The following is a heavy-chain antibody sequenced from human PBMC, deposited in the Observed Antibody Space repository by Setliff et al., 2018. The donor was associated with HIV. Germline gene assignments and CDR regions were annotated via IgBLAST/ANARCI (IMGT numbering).Heavy chain of an antibody. Sequence: SETLSLTCVVSGYSISSSYWWGWIRQPPGKGLEWIGWIGYIYKGGSTYYNPSLKSRVTMSLDTSKNQFSLNVNSVTAADTAVYYCARTPSRGGFDYWGQGTLVTVS. CDR2: IYKGGST. CDR1: GYSISSSYW. V-gene: IGHV4-28*01. CDR3: ARTPSRGGFDY. D-gene: IGHD3-16*01. J-gene: IGHJ4*02.